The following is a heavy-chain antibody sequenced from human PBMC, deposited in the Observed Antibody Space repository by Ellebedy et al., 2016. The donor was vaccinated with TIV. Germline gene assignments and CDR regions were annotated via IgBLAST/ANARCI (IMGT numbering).Heavy chain of an antibody. CDR3: AKARGSSVIDYNYFGMDV. Sequence: GGSLRLXXAASGFTFSDFGMHWVRQAPGKGLEWVSAISGSGSSTYYTDSVKGRFTISRDNSKNTLSLQMSSLRAEDTAVYYCAKARGSSVIDYNYFGMDVWGHGTTVTVSS. CDR2: ISGSGSST. V-gene: IGHV3-23*01. CDR1: GFTFSDFG. J-gene: IGHJ6*02. D-gene: IGHD2-21*01.